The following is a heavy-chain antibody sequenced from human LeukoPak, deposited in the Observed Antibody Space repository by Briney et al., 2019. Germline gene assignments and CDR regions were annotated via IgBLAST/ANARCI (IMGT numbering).Heavy chain of an antibody. CDR1: GSTFTSYW. CDR2: IDPSDSYT. CDR3: ARGGHEYSSSSPFDY. J-gene: IGHJ4*02. V-gene: IGHV5-10-1*01. D-gene: IGHD6-6*01. Sequence: PGESLKISCQGSGSTFTSYWISWVRQLPGKGLDWMGRIDPSDSYTNYSPSFQGHVTISADKSISTSYLQWSSLKASDTAMYYCARGGHEYSSSSPFDYGGQGTLVTVSS.